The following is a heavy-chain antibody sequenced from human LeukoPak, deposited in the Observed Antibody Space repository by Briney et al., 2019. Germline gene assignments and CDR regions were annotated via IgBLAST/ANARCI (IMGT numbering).Heavy chain of an antibody. J-gene: IGHJ6*02. CDR3: ARGYCSSTSCYRYYYGMDV. CDR2: IYSGGST. Sequence: GGSLRLSCAASGFTFSSYAMSWVRQAPGKGLEWVSVIYSGGSTYYADSVKGRFTISRDNSKNTLYLQMNSLRAEDTAVYYCARGYCSSTSCYRYYYGMDVWGQGTTVTVSS. D-gene: IGHD2-2*01. CDR1: GFTFSSYA. V-gene: IGHV3-66*01.